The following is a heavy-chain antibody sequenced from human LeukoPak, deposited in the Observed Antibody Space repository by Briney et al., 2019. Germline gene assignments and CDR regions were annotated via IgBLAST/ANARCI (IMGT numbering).Heavy chain of an antibody. Sequence: PGGSLRLSCAASGFTFSSYAMSWVRQAPGKGLEWVSAISGSGGSTYYADSVKGRFTISRDNSKNTLYLQMNSLRAEDTAVYYCARVVVGATTTPYAFDIWGQGTMVTVSS. CDR3: ARVVVGATTTPYAFDI. V-gene: IGHV3-23*01. CDR1: GFTFSSYA. D-gene: IGHD1-26*01. CDR2: ISGSGGST. J-gene: IGHJ3*02.